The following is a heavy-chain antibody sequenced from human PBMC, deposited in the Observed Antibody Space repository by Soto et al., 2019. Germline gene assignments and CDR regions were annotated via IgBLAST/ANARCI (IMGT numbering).Heavy chain of an antibody. Sequence: QEQLVQSGAEVKKPGSSVNVSCKASGGTFNRYGFNWVRQAPGHGLEWMGGTIPMFGTPNYAQKFQGRVTIIADRSASTVYMELSGLSPEATAVYYCATLGYCSGGTCYGVFDYWGQVTLVTVSS. CDR1: GGTFNRYG. J-gene: IGHJ4*02. CDR2: TIPMFGTP. CDR3: ATLGYCSGGTCYGVFDY. D-gene: IGHD2-15*01. V-gene: IGHV1-69*06.